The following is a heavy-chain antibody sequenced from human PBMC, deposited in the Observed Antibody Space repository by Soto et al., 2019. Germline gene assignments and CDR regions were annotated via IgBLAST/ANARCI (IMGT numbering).Heavy chain of an antibody. J-gene: IGHJ4*02. D-gene: IGHD6-13*01. V-gene: IGHV3-30-3*01. CDR2: ISYDGSNK. CDR1: GFTFSSYA. CDR3: ARERYSSSSPLDC. Sequence: GGSLRLSCAASGFTFSSYAMHWVRQAPGKGLEWVAVISYDGSNKYYADSVKGRFTISRDNSKNTLYLQMNSLRAEDTAVYYCARERYSSSSPLDCWGQGTLVTVSS.